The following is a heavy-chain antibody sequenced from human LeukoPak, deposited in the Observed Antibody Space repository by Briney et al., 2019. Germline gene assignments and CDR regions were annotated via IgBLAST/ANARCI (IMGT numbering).Heavy chain of an antibody. D-gene: IGHD1-20*01. J-gene: IGHJ4*02. Sequence: SETLSLTCGVYGGSFSGYYWSWIRQPPGKGLEWIGEINHSGSTNYNPSLKSRVTISVDTSKNQFSLKLSSVTAADTAVYYCARASNWNDGFDYWGQGTLVTVSS. CDR1: GGSFSGYY. CDR3: ARASNWNDGFDY. V-gene: IGHV4-34*01. CDR2: INHSGST.